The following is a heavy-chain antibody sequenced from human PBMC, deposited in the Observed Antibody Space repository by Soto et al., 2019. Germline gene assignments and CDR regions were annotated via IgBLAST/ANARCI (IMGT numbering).Heavy chain of an antibody. V-gene: IGHV3-23*01. J-gene: IGHJ4*02. CDR3: VKSIGDSWTTYYVGH. Sequence: EVQLLESGGGLVQPGGSLKLSCAASGFTFSSNSMSWVRQAPGKGLEWVSGISGRGGSTYYANSVKGRFTISRENSENMLDLQISGLRAEDMAVYICVKSIGDSWTTYYVGHWGQATVITVPS. D-gene: IGHD4-4*01. CDR1: GFTFSSNS. CDR2: ISGRGGST.